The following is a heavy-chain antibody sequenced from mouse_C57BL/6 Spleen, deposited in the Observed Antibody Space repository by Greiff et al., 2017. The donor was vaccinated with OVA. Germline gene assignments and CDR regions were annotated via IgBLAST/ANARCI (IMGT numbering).Heavy chain of an antibody. CDR1: GFTFSDYY. D-gene: IGHD1-1*01. CDR2: INSDGSST. Sequence: EVKLVESEGGLVQPGSSMKLSCTASGFTFSDYYMAWVRQVPEKGLEWVANINSDGSSTYYLASLKSRFIISRDHAKNILYLQRSSLKSEDTATYYCARDGSSYDDGYFDVWGTGTTVTVSS. V-gene: IGHV5-16*01. CDR3: ARDGSSYDDGYFDV. J-gene: IGHJ1*03.